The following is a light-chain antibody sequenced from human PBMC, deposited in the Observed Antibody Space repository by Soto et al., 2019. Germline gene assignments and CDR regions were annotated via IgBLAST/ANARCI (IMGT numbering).Light chain of an antibody. J-gene: IGKJ1*01. CDR1: ESIRNE. Sequence: DIQMTQSPSSLSVSLGDRVTITCRPSESIRNELNWFQQRPGKAPRLLIYDTFTLQSGVPSRFSGSVSGTEFSLTISSLQAGDSAIYYCQQSFTTPWTFGQGTKVDIK. V-gene: IGKV1-39*01. CDR3: QQSFTTPWT. CDR2: DTF.